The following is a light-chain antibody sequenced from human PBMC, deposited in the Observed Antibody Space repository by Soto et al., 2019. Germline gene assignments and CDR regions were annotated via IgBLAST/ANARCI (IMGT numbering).Light chain of an antibody. J-gene: IGKJ1*01. CDR3: QQYYNTVA. V-gene: IGKV4-1*01. CDR2: WAS. Sequence: DIVMTQSPDSLAVSLGERATINCKSSQSVLYSSNNKNYLAWYQQKPGQPPKLLIYWASTRESGVPDRFSGSGSGIDFTLTISSLQADAVAVYYCQQYYNTVAFGQGTKVEIK. CDR1: QSVLYSSNNKNY.